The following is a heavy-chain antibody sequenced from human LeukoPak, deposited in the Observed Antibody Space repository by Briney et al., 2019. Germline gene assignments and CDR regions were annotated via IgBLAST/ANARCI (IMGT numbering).Heavy chain of an antibody. CDR1: GDSVSSNSAA. Sequence: SQTLSLTCAISGDSVSSNSAAWNWIRQSPSRGLEWLGRTYYRSKWYNDYGVSVKSRITINPDTSKNQFSLHLNSVTPEDTAVYYCARDTGLDRYFDQLDYWGQGTLVTVSS. CDR3: ARDTGLDRYFDQLDY. V-gene: IGHV6-1*01. CDR2: TYYRSKWYN. J-gene: IGHJ4*02. D-gene: IGHD3-9*01.